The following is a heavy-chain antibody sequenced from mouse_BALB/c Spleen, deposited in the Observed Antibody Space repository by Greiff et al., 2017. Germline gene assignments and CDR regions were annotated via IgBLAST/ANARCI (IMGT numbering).Heavy chain of an antibody. D-gene: IGHD2-4*01. Sequence: EVQVVESGGDLVKPGGSLKLSCAASGFTFSSYGMSWVRQTPDKRLEWVATISSGGSYTYYPDSVKGRFTISRDNAKNTLYLQMSSLKSEDTAMYYCARLHDYLNAMDYWGQGTSVTVSS. J-gene: IGHJ4*01. CDR2: ISSGGSYT. CDR3: ARLHDYLNAMDY. V-gene: IGHV5-6*01. CDR1: GFTFSSYG.